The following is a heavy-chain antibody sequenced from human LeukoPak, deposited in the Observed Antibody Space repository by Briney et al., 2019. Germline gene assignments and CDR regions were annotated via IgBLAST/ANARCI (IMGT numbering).Heavy chain of an antibody. Sequence: GESLKISCKGFGYSFRNYWIGWVRQMPGKGLEWMGIIYPDDSDTRYSPSFQGQVTISADKSISTAYLQWSSLKASDTAIYYRAIGGDSTTSCYRCFNYWGQGTLVTVSS. CDR1: GYSFRNYW. CDR3: AIGGDSTTSCYRCFNY. CDR2: IYPDDSDT. D-gene: IGHD2-2*02. J-gene: IGHJ4*02. V-gene: IGHV5-51*01.